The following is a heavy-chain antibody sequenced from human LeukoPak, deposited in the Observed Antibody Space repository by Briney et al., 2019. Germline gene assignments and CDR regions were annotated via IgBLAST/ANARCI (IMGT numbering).Heavy chain of an antibody. V-gene: IGHV4-39*07. CDR3: ASASEWDIVVVPAAMDY. CDR1: GGSISSSSYY. J-gene: IGHJ4*02. D-gene: IGHD2-2*01. Sequence: SETLSLTCTVSGGSISSSSYYWGWIRQPPGKGLEWIGSIYYSGSTYYNPSLKSRATISVDTSKNQFSLKLSSVTAADTAVYYCASASEWDIVVVPAAMDYWGQGTLVTVSS. CDR2: IYYSGST.